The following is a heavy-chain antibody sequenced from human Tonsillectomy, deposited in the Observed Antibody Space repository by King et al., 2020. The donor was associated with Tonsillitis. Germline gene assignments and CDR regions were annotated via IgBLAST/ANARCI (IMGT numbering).Heavy chain of an antibody. CDR2: INPNTGAT. Sequence: VQLVQSGAEVKKPGASVKVSCKASGYTFTGYYMHWVRQAPGQGLEWMGWINPNTGATHYAQKFQGRVTMTRDTSISTAYMELSRLRSDDTAVYYCARTRWLARNNWFDPWGQGTLVTVSS. CDR3: ARTRWLARNNWFDP. V-gene: IGHV1-2*02. CDR1: GYTFTGYY. J-gene: IGHJ5*02. D-gene: IGHD5-24*01.